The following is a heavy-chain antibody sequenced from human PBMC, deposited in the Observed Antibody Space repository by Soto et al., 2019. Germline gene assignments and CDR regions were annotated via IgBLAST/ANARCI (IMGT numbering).Heavy chain of an antibody. D-gene: IGHD6-6*01. CDR1: GGSISSYY. Sequence: PSETLSLTCTVSGGSISSYYWSWLRQPPRKGLEWIGYIYYSGSTHYNPSLKSRVTISVDTSKNQFSLKLSSVTAADTAVYYCAREATIAARLDSWGQGTLVTVSS. J-gene: IGHJ4*02. CDR3: AREATIAARLDS. V-gene: IGHV4-30-4*01. CDR2: IYYSGST.